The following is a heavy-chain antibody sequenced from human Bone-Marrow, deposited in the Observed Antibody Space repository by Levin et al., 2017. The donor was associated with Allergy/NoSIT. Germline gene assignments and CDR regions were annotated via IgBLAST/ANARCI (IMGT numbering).Heavy chain of an antibody. V-gene: IGHV4-31*03. CDR3: ARRSSDFDEYLPL. CDR2: VYHSGST. D-gene: IGHD6-25*01. CDR1: GASITSGDYF. Sequence: PSETLSLTCTVSGASITSGDYFWNWIRQHPGRGLEWICYVYHSGSTFYNPSLKSRVDISIDTSKNQFSLKLESLTAADTAMYFCARRSSDFDEYLPLWGQGTLVTVSS. J-gene: IGHJ1*01.